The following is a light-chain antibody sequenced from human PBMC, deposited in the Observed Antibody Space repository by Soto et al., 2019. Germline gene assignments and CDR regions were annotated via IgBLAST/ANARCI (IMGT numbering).Light chain of an antibody. CDR1: QSVRNN. J-gene: IGKJ2*01. Sequence: EIVLTQSPGTLSLSPGERATLSCRASQSVRNNYLAWFQQKPGQAPRLLIYGASNRATCIPPRFSGGGSGTEFTVTISSLQSEDFAIYYCQQYDIWPPYTFGQGTKVDIK. CDR3: QQYDIWPPYT. CDR2: GAS. V-gene: IGKV3-15*01.